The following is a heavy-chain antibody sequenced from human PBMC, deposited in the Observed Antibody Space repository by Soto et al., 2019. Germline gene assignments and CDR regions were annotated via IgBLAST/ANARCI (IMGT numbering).Heavy chain of an antibody. CDR3: AREVRDIGVVVAATPGDAFDS. D-gene: IGHD2-15*01. Sequence: PGGSLRLSCAASGFTFSSYSMNWVRQAPGKGLEWVSSISSSSSYIYYADSVKGRFTISRDNAKNSLYLQMNSLRAEDTAVYYCAREVRDIGVVVAATPGDAFDSRGQGTMVTVSS. CDR2: ISSSSSYI. CDR1: GFTFSSYS. J-gene: IGHJ3*02. V-gene: IGHV3-21*01.